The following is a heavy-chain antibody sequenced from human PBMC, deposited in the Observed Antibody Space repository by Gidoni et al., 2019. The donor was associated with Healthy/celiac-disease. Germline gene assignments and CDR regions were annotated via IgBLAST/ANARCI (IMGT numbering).Heavy chain of an antibody. V-gene: IGHV4-59*01. J-gene: IGHJ4*02. CDR1: GGSISSYY. Sequence: QVQLQESGPGLVKPSETLSRTCTVSGGSISSYYWSWIRQPPGKGLEWIGYIYYSGSTTYNPSLKSRVTISVDTSKNQFSLKLSSVTAADTAVYYCARSYGDYDVWGQGTLVTVSS. CDR2: IYYSGST. CDR3: ARSYGDYDV. D-gene: IGHD4-17*01.